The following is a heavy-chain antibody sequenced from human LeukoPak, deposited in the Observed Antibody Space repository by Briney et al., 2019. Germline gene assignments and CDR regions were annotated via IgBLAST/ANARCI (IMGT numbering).Heavy chain of an antibody. J-gene: IGHJ4*02. CDR3: ARVWVRIAAAGTLDY. D-gene: IGHD6-13*01. CDR2: IKQDGSEK. Sequence: GGSLRLSCAASGFTFSSYWMSWVRPAPGKGLEWVANIKQDGSEKYYVDSVKGRLTISRDNAKNSLYLQMNSLRAEDTAVYYCARVWVRIAAAGTLDYWGERTLVTVSS. V-gene: IGHV3-7*01. CDR1: GFTFSSYW.